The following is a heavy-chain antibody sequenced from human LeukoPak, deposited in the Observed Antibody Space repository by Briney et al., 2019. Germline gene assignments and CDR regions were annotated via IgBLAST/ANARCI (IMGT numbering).Heavy chain of an antibody. D-gene: IGHD6-19*01. CDR2: INSDGTTT. Sequence: GGSLRLSCAASGFTFRSSWMHWVRQAPGKGLVWVSRINSDGTTTGYADAVKGRFTISRDNSKKTLYLQMNSLRTEDTAVYYCATGTDSSGWSWGQGTLVTVSS. CDR3: ATGTDSSGWS. J-gene: IGHJ4*02. CDR1: GFTFRSSW. V-gene: IGHV3-74*01.